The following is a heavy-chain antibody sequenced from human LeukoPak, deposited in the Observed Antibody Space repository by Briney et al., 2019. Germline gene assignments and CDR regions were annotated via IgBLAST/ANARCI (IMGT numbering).Heavy chain of an antibody. D-gene: IGHD6-13*01. J-gene: IGHJ4*02. Sequence: GGSLRLSCAASGFTFSSYAMSWVRQAPGKGLEWVSAISGSGGSTYYADSVRGRFTISRDNSKNTLYLQMNSLRAEDTAVYYCASAASSSWYYFDYWGQGTLVTVSS. V-gene: IGHV3-23*01. CDR3: ASAASSSWYYFDY. CDR2: ISGSGGST. CDR1: GFTFSSYA.